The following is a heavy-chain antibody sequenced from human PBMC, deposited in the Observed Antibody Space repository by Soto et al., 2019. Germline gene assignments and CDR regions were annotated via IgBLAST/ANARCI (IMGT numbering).Heavy chain of an antibody. D-gene: IGHD5-12*01. J-gene: IGHJ5*02. CDR1: GDSVSSNSAA. Sequence: SQTLSLTCAISGDSVSSNSAAWNWIRQSPSRGLEWLGRTYYRSKWYNDYAVSVKSRITINPDTSKKQFSLQLNSVTPEDTAVYYCARVQFDIVATISHLSTTTIDPWGQGTLVTVSS. CDR2: TYYRSKWYN. V-gene: IGHV6-1*01. CDR3: ARVQFDIVATISHLSTTTIDP.